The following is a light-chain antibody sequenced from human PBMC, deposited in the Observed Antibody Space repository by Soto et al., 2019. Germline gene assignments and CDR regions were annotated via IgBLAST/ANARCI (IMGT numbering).Light chain of an antibody. CDR2: EVS. CDR3: SAYTTTSTTLYV. CDR1: SSDVGRYNY. J-gene: IGLJ1*01. Sequence: ALTQPASVSGSPGQSIAISCTGTSSDVGRYNYVSWYQQHPGKAPKLMIYEVSNRPSGVSNRFSGSKSGNTASLTISGLQAEDEADYYCSAYTTTSTTLYVFGSGTKLTVL. V-gene: IGLV2-14*01.